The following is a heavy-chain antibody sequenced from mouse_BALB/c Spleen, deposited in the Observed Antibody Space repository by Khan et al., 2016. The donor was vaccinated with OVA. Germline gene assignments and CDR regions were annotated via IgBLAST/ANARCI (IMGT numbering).Heavy chain of an antibody. CDR3: ARKDYYDYDPFPY. CDR2: ISYSGNT. D-gene: IGHD2-4*01. V-gene: IGHV3-2*02. CDR1: GYSITSEYT. Sequence: EVQLQESGPGLVKPSQSLSLTCTVTGYSITSEYTWNWIRQFPGNKLEWMGFISYSGNTRYNPSLKSRISTTRDTSKNQFFLQLNSVTSEDTATYYCARKDYYDYDPFPYWGQGTLVTVSA. J-gene: IGHJ3*01.